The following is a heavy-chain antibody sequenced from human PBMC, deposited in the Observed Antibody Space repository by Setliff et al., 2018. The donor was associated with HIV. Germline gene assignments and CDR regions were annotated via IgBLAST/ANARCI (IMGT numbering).Heavy chain of an antibody. CDR1: GGTFSSYA. J-gene: IGHJ4*02. D-gene: IGHD3-22*01. CDR2: ISGYNGHT. CDR3: ARVGPFEFDSSGYAEF. Sequence: ASVKVSCKASGGTFSSYAMSWVRQAPGQGLEWVAWISGYNGHTNYAQRFQGRVTVTTDTSTSTAYMELRSLRSDDTAVYFCARVGPFEFDSSGYAEFWGQGTPVTVSS. V-gene: IGHV1-18*01.